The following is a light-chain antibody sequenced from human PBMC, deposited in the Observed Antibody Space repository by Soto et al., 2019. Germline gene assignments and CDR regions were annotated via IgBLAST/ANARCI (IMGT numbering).Light chain of an antibody. CDR3: NSYTNNNTFV. V-gene: IGLV2-14*01. J-gene: IGLJ1*01. CDR1: SSDVGGYNY. Sequence: QSALTQPASVSGSPGQSITISCTGTSSDVGGYNYVSWFQQYPGKAPKLMIYEVSNRPSGVSNRFSGSRSGNTASLTISGLQSEDEAEYYCNSYTNNNTFVFGTGTKLTVL. CDR2: EVS.